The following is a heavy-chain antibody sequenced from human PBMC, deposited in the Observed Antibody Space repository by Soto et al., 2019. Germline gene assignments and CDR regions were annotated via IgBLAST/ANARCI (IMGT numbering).Heavy chain of an antibody. Sequence: GGALGLACTASGFTFSSYAMNWVRQAPGKGLEWVSAISGSGGSTYYADSVKGRFTISRDNSKNTLYLQMNSLRAEDMAVYYCAKDGPLNWVFDPWGQGTLVPVSS. V-gene: IGHV3-23*01. CDR2: ISGSGGST. J-gene: IGHJ5*02. D-gene: IGHD7-27*01. CDR3: AKDGPLNWVFDP. CDR1: GFTFSSYA.